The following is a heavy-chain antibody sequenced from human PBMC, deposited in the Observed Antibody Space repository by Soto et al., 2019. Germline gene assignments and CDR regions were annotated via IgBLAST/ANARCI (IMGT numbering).Heavy chain of an antibody. D-gene: IGHD1-26*01. CDR3: ARDKVIVGATHFDY. Sequence: QVQLVESGGGVVQPGRSLRLSCAASGFTFSSYGMHWVRQAPGKRLEWVAVIWYDGSNKYYADSVKGRFTISRDNSKNTLYLQMNSLRAEDTAVYYCARDKVIVGATHFDYWGQGTLVTVSS. J-gene: IGHJ4*02. CDR2: IWYDGSNK. CDR1: GFTFSSYG. V-gene: IGHV3-33*01.